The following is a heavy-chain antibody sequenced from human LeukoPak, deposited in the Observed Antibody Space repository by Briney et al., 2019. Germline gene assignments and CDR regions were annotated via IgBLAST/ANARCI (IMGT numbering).Heavy chain of an antibody. D-gene: IGHD4-17*01. CDR2: INPSGGST. CDR1: GYTFTSYY. CDR3: ARKGAWDGDYVVLEP. V-gene: IGHV1-46*01. Sequence: ASVKVSCKASGYTFTSYYMHWVRQAPGQGLEWMGIINPSGGSTSYAQKFQGRVTMTRDTSTSTVYMEPSSLRSEDTAVYYCARKGAWDGDYVVLEPWGQGTLVTVSS. J-gene: IGHJ5*02.